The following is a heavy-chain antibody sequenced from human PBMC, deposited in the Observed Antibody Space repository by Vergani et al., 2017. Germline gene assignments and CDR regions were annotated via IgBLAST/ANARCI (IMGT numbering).Heavy chain of an antibody. J-gene: IGHJ4*02. CDR1: GFTFSSYA. CDR2: ISDGGGRT. V-gene: IGHV3-23*01. D-gene: IGHD2-15*01. CDR3: AKGHLGYCSGGSCYYFDF. Sequence: EVQLLESGGSLKQPGGSVRLSCAASGFTFSSYAMSWVRQAPGKGLEWVSSISDGGGRTHYADSVKGRFTISRDNSKNTLYLQMNSLTAEDTAVYYCAKGHLGYCSGGSCYYFDFWGQGTLVTVSS.